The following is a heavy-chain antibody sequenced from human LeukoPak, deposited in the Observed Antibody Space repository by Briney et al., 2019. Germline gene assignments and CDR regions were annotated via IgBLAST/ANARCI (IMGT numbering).Heavy chain of an antibody. J-gene: IGHJ4*02. D-gene: IGHD4-23*01. CDR1: GGSISSYY. CDR3: ARIEDYGGNSVNY. CDR2: IYYSGST. V-gene: IGHV4-59*01. Sequence: SETLSLTCTVSGGSISSYYWSWIRQPPGEGLEWIGYIYYSGSTNYNPSLKSRVTISVDTSKNQFSLKLSSVTAADTAVYYCARIEDYGGNSVNYWGQGTLVTVSS.